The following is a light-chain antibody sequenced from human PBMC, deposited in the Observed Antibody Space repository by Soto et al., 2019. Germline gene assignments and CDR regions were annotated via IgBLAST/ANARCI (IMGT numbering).Light chain of an antibody. V-gene: IGKV3-11*01. Sequence: EIVLTQSPATLSLSPGDRATLSCRASQSVSSYLAWYQQKPGQAPRLLIYDASNRATGTPARFSGSGSGTDFTLTISSLEPEDFAVYYCQHRSNWPITFGQGTRLEIK. CDR2: DAS. J-gene: IGKJ5*01. CDR3: QHRSNWPIT. CDR1: QSVSSY.